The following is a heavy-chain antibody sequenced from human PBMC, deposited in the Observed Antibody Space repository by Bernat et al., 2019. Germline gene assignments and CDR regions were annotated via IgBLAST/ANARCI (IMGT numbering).Heavy chain of an antibody. Sequence: EVQLVQSGAEVKKPGESLRISWHDSGYSFPSYWIGWVRQVPGKGLECMGIIYPDDSDTRYGPSFQGQVTISADKSISTAYLQWSSLKASDTAMYYCARGGNWNGETNAFDIWGQGTMVTVSS. CDR1: GYSFPSYW. V-gene: IGHV5-51*01. D-gene: IGHD1-1*01. CDR3: ARGGNWNGETNAFDI. CDR2: IYPDDSDT. J-gene: IGHJ3*02.